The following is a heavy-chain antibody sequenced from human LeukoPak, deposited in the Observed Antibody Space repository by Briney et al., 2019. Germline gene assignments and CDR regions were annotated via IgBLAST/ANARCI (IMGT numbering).Heavy chain of an antibody. J-gene: IGHJ5*02. V-gene: IGHV4-39*07. CDR1: GGSISSSSYY. CDR2: IYYSGST. Sequence: SETLSLTCTVSGGSISSSSYYWGWIRQPPGKGLEWIGSIYYSGSTYYNPSLKSRVTISVDTSKNQFSLKLSSVTAADTAVYYCARAVYGGSYLPENNWFDPWGQGTLVTVSS. D-gene: IGHD1-26*01. CDR3: ARAVYGGSYLPENNWFDP.